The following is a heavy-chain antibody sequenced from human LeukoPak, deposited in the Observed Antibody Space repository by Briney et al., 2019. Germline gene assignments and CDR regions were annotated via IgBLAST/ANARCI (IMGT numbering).Heavy chain of an antibody. Sequence: PSETLSLTCTVSGGSISSYYWSWIRQPAGKGLEWIGRIYTSGSTNYNPSLKSRVTMSVDTSKNQFSLKLSSVTAADTAVYYCAREMSPQHYDILTGYPRAFDPWGQGTLVTVSS. CDR1: GGSISSYY. V-gene: IGHV4-4*07. CDR2: IYTSGST. CDR3: AREMSPQHYDILTGYPRAFDP. D-gene: IGHD3-9*01. J-gene: IGHJ5*02.